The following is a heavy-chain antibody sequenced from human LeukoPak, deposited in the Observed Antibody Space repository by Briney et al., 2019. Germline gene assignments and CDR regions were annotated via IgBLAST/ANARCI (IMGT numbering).Heavy chain of an antibody. J-gene: IGHJ6*02. D-gene: IGHD1-26*01. CDR1: GFTVSSNY. Sequence: GGSLRLSCAASGFTVSSNYMSWVRQAPGKGLEWVSVIYSGGSTYYADSVKGRFTISRDNSKNTLYLQMNSLRAEDTAVYYCARALTVGATSYCYYGMDVWGQGTTVTVSS. V-gene: IGHV3-66*01. CDR3: ARALTVGATSYCYYGMDV. CDR2: IYSGGST.